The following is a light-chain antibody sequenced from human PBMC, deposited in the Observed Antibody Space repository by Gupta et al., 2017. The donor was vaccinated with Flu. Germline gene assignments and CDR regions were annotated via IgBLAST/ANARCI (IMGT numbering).Light chain of an antibody. CDR2: DAS. V-gene: IGKV3-11*01. CDR1: QSVSSY. Sequence: EIVLTQSPATLSLSPGERATLSCRASQSVSSYLAWYQQKPGQAPRLLIYDASNRATGIPARFSGSGSGTDFTLTISSLEPDDFAFYYCQQRGNWPFTFGQGTRLEI. J-gene: IGKJ5*01. CDR3: QQRGNWPFT.